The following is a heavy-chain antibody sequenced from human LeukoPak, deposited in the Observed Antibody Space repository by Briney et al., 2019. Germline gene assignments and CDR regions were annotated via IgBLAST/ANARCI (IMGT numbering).Heavy chain of an antibody. CDR1: GGSISSSDYY. CDR2: MFYNGAT. V-gene: IGHV4-39*07. Sequence: SETLSLTCSVSGGSISSSDYYWGWIRQPPGKGLEWIGTMFYNGATKSNPSLSSRVTMSIDTSKNQFSLKLSSVTAADTAVFYCARDNSGSYREFDYWGQGTMVTVSS. D-gene: IGHD1-26*01. CDR3: ARDNSGSYREFDY. J-gene: IGHJ3*01.